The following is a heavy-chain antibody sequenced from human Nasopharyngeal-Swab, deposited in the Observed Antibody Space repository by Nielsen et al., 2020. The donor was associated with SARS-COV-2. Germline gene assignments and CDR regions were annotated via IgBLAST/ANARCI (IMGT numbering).Heavy chain of an antibody. CDR2: IYPGDSDT. CDR1: GYSFTSYW. D-gene: IGHD6-19*01. CDR3: ARQPPRSGWCYYGMDV. V-gene: IGHV5-51*01. Sequence: KVSCKGSGYSFTSYWIGWVRQMPGKGLEWMGIIYPGDSDTRYSPSFQGQVTISADKSISTAYLQWSSLKASDTATYYCARQPPRSGWCYYGMDVWGQGTTVTVSS. J-gene: IGHJ6*02.